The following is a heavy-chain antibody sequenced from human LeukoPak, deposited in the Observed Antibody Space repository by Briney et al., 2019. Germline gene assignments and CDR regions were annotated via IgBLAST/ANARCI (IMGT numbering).Heavy chain of an antibody. D-gene: IGHD5-18*01. CDR2: MNPNSGNT. CDR3: ARSGSGTAMIDY. V-gene: IGHV1-8*01. CDR1: GYTFTSYD. Sequence: GASVKVSCKASGYTFTSYDIHWVRQATGQGLEWMGWMNPNSGNTGYAQKFQGRVTMTRNTSISTAYMELSSLRSEDTAVYYCARSGSGTAMIDYWGQGTLVTVSS. J-gene: IGHJ4*02.